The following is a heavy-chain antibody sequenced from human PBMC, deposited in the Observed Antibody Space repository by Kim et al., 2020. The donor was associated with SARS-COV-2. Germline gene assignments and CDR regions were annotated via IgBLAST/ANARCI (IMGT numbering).Heavy chain of an antibody. Sequence: SETLSLTCAVYGGSFSAYYWSWIRQPPGKGLEWIGEVNHSGSTNYNPSLKSRVPISVYTSKNQFSLKLSSVTAAYTDMSYCARAHEPTPCSGGSCYSQARHRYYFDYWGQGTLVTVSS. J-gene: IGHJ4*02. CDR1: GGSFSAYY. CDR2: VNHSGST. V-gene: IGHV4-34*01. D-gene: IGHD2-15*01. CDR3: ARAHEPTPCSGGSCYSQARHRYYFDY.